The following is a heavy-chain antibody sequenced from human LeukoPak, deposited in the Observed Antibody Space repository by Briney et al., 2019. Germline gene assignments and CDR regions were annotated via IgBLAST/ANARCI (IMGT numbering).Heavy chain of an antibody. V-gene: IGHV3-30*02. D-gene: IGHD5-18*01. CDR1: GFTLSNYD. J-gene: IGHJ4*02. Sequence: GGSLRLSCAASGFTLSNYDMHWVRQAPGKGLEWVAFMWSDGSNRYYADSVKGRFTISRDNSKNTLYLQMNSLRAEDTAVYYCAKDRKRYSYGSLGVDYWGQGTLVTVSS. CDR3: AKDRKRYSYGSLGVDY. CDR2: MWSDGSNR.